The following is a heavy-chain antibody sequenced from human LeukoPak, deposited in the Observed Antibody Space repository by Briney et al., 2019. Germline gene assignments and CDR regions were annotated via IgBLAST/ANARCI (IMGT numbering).Heavy chain of an antibody. V-gene: IGHV4-59*01. J-gene: IGHJ4*02. D-gene: IGHD2-8*01. CDR3: AREDRYCTNSVCSD. CDR1: GGSISSYY. CDR2: IYYSGST. Sequence: PSETLSLTCTVSGGSISSYYWSWIRQPPGKGLEWIGYIYYSGSTNYNPSLKSRVTISVDTSKNQFSLKLSSVTAADTAVYYCAREDRYCTNSVCSDWGQGTLVTVSS.